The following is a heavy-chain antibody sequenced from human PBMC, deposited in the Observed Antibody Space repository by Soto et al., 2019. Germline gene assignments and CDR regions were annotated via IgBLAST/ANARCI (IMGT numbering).Heavy chain of an antibody. J-gene: IGHJ4*02. V-gene: IGHV1-69*13. Sequence: GPPVKFSCKASGGTFNVYTITWVRQAPGQGLEWMGGIIPIFGIANYAQKFQGRVTINADESTSTAYMELSSLTSEDTAVYYCARGGGIHYETSGTPLDSWGQGTVVTVS. CDR2: IIPIFGIA. D-gene: IGHD3-22*01. CDR3: ARGGGIHYETSGTPLDS. CDR1: GGTFNVYT.